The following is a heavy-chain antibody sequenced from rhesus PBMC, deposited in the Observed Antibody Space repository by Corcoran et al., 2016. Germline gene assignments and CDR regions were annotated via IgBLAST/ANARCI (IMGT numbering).Heavy chain of an antibody. V-gene: IGHV3-178*01. J-gene: IGHJ4*01. CDR1: GFTFTSSD. Sequence: EVRLVESGGGLAKQGGSLRLSCAASGFTFTSSDMDGVRQAPGKGLEWVSRISNGGGSTWYVDSVKDRFTISRENANNILYLQMDSLRAEDTAVYFCVRAIGYWGQGVLVTVSS. CDR2: ISNGGGST. CDR3: VRAIGY.